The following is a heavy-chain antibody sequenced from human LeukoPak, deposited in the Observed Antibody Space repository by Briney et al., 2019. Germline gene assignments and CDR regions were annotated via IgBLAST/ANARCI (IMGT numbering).Heavy chain of an antibody. CDR1: GYTFTGYY. J-gene: IGHJ4*02. Sequence: GASVKVSFKASGYTFTGYYMHWVRQAPGQGLEWMGWINPNSGGTNYAQKFQGRVTMTRDTSISTAYMELSGLRSDDTAVYYCAGARAPVAAAAGYWGQGTLVTVSS. V-gene: IGHV1-2*02. CDR2: INPNSGGT. D-gene: IGHD6-13*01. CDR3: AGARAPVAAAAGY.